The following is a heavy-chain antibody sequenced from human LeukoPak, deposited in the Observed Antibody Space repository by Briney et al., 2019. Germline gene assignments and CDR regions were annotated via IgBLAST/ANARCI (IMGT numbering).Heavy chain of an antibody. CDR1: GGSVTSGSYY. J-gene: IGHJ4*02. D-gene: IGHD6-13*01. CDR2: IFYTGST. Sequence: SETLSLTCTVSGGSVTSGSYYWSWIRQPPGKGLEWIGCIFYTGSTNYNPSLKSRVTISVDTSKNQFSLKLSSVTAADTAVYYCARDLRSSWYFDYWGQGTLVTVSS. CDR3: ARDLRSSWYFDY. V-gene: IGHV4-61*01.